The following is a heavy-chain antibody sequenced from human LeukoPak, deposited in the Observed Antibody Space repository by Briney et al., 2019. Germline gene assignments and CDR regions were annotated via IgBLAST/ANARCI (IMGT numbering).Heavy chain of an antibody. V-gene: IGHV1-3*04. D-gene: IGHD3-22*01. Sequence: ASVTVSCKASGYTLTSYAMYWVRQAPGQRLEWMGWINTGNGNTKYSQKFQGRVTITRDTSASTAYMELSSLRSEDTAVYYCARAPYYFDSRGYYYGQFDYWGQGTLVTVSS. CDR2: INTGNGNT. CDR1: GYTLTSYA. CDR3: ARAPYYFDSRGYYYGQFDY. J-gene: IGHJ4*02.